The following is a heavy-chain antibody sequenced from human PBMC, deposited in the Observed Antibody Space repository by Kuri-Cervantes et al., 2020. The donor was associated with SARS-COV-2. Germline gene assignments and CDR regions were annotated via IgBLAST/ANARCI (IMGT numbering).Heavy chain of an antibody. CDR3: VRHDGLRTQTWGLYDYYYGIDV. J-gene: IGHJ6*02. V-gene: IGHV4-34*01. CDR2: IYEGGTT. Sequence: GSLRLSCAVYGGSFSGYYGSWIRQPPGTGLEWIGSIYEGGTTHYNPSLQSRVTISVDTSKNQFSLMVSSVTAADTAVFYCVRHDGLRTQTWGLYDYYYGIDVWGQGTTVTVSS. D-gene: IGHD1-26*01. CDR1: GGSFSGYY.